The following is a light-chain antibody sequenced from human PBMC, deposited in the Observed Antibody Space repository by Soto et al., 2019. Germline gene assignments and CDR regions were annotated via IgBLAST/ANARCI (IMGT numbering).Light chain of an antibody. CDR3: QQYNNWPSIT. CDR2: GAS. J-gene: IGKJ5*01. V-gene: IGKV3-15*01. Sequence: EIVMTQSPATLSVSPGERATLSCRASQSIGSYLAWYQQKPGQAPRLLIYGASTRATGIPARFSGSGSGTEFTLTISSLQSEYFAVYNCQQYNNWPSITFGQGTRLEFK. CDR1: QSIGSY.